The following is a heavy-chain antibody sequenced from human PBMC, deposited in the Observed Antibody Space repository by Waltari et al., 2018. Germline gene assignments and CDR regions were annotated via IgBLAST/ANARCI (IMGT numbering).Heavy chain of an antibody. V-gene: IGHV3-53*02. CDR2: IYSVGTT. CDR3: ATSPSRSF. Sequence: EVQLVETGGGSIQPGGSLRLSCAASGPTVSNNYMSWVRQAPGKGLEGVSVIYSVGTTHYADSVKGRFTISRDNSKNTLYLQMNSLRAEDTAVYYCATSPSRSFWGQGTLVTVSS. CDR1: GPTVSNNY. J-gene: IGHJ4*02.